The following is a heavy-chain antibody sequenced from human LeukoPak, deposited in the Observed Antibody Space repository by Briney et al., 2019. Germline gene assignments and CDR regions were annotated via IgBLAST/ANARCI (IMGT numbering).Heavy chain of an antibody. CDR1: GGSFSGYY. Sequence: SETLSLTCAVYGGSFSGYYWSWIRQPPGKGLEWIGEINHSGSTNYNPSLKSRVTISVDTSKNQFSLKLSSVTAADTAVYYCARVGLGATSDHWGEGTLVTVSS. CDR2: INHSGST. D-gene: IGHD1-26*01. J-gene: IGHJ5*02. CDR3: ARVGLGATSDH. V-gene: IGHV4-34*01.